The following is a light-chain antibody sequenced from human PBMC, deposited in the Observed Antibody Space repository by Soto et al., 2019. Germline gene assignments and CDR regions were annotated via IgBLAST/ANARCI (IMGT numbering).Light chain of an antibody. CDR2: GAS. Sequence: IVLTQSPGTLSLSPGERATLSCRASQSVSSSYLAWYQQKPGQAPRLLIYGASSRATGIPDRFSGSGSGTDFTLPISRLEPEDFAVYYCQQYGSSLYTFGQGTKLEIK. J-gene: IGKJ2*01. V-gene: IGKV3-20*01. CDR1: QSVSSSY. CDR3: QQYGSSLYT.